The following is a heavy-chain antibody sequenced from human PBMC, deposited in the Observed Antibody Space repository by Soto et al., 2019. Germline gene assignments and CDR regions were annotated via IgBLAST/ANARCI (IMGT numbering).Heavy chain of an antibody. CDR1: AGSISSSGYY. Sequence: SETLSLTCTVSAGSISSSGYYWGWIRQPPGKGLEWIGCFESGVNTYYNASLKSRVTISVDTSKNQFSLKLSSVTAADTAVYYCARDQLYYNDISGRPLNAFDVWGQGTMVTVSS. CDR2: FESGVNT. J-gene: IGHJ3*01. D-gene: IGHD3-22*01. CDR3: ARDQLYYNDISGRPLNAFDV. V-gene: IGHV4-39*02.